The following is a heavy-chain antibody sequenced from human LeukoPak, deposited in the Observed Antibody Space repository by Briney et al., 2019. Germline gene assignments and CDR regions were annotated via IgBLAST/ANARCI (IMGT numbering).Heavy chain of an antibody. V-gene: IGHV1-69*05. CDR3: ARDPYYYDSSGYPFDY. D-gene: IGHD3-22*01. J-gene: IGHJ4*02. CDR2: IIPIFGTA. Sequence: SVKVSCKASGGTFSSYAISWVRQAPGQGLEWMGGIIPIFGTANYAQKFQGRVTITTDESTSTAYMELSSLRSEDTAVYYCARDPYYYDSSGYPFDYWGQGTLVTVSS. CDR1: GGTFSSYA.